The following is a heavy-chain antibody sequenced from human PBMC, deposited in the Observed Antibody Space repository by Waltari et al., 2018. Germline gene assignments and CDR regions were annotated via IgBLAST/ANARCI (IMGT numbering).Heavy chain of an antibody. J-gene: IGHJ6*02. CDR1: CYTFTRYV. CDR2: ISAYNGNT. V-gene: IGHV1-18*01. D-gene: IGHD6-19*01. Sequence: QVQLVQSGAEGKKPGASVKVSCKASCYTFTRYVIRWVRPAPRPGLEWMGWISAYNGNTNYAQKLQGRVTMTTDTSTSTAYMELRSLRSDDTAVYYCARDSTLAVAGAYYYYGMDVWGQGTTVTVSS. CDR3: ARDSTLAVAGAYYYYGMDV.